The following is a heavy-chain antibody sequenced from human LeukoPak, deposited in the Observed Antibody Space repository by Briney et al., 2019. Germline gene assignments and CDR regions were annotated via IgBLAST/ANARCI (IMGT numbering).Heavy chain of an antibody. CDR1: GFTFSDYS. CDR3: ARGVLTGYYDY. Sequence: GGSLRLSCAASGFTFSDYSINWIRQAPGKGLEWVSYISSSGSTIYYADSVKGRFTISRDNAKNSLYLQMDSLRAEDTAVYYCARGVLTGYYDYWGQGTLVTVSS. CDR2: ISSSGSTI. D-gene: IGHD3-9*01. V-gene: IGHV3-11*01. J-gene: IGHJ4*02.